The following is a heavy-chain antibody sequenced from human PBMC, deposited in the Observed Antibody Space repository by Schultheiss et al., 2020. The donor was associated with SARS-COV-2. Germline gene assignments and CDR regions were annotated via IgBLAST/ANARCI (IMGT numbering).Heavy chain of an antibody. D-gene: IGHD6-6*01. CDR3: ARWGYFSSSPFDY. CDR2: ISYDGSNK. Sequence: GGSLRLSCAASGFTFSSYAMSWVRQAPGKGLEWVAVISYDGSNKYYADSVKGRFTISRDNSKNTLYLQMNSLRAEDTAVYYCARWGYFSSSPFDYWGQGTLVTVSS. CDR1: GFTFSSYA. J-gene: IGHJ4*02. V-gene: IGHV3-30*07.